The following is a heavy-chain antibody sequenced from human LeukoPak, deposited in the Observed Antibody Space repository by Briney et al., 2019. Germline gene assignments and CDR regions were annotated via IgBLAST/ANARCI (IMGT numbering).Heavy chain of an antibody. CDR3: ARGYCSGGSCHAPNFDY. D-gene: IGHD2-15*01. Sequence: SVKVSCKASGGTFSSYAISWVRQAPGQGLEWMGGIIPIFGTANYAQKFQGRVTITADESKSTAYMVLSSLRSEDTAVDYCARGYCSGGSCHAPNFDYWGQGTLVTVSS. CDR2: IIPIFGTA. J-gene: IGHJ4*02. CDR1: GGTFSSYA. V-gene: IGHV1-69*01.